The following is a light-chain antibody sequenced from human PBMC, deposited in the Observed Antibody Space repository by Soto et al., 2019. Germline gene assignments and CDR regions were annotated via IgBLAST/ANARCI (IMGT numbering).Light chain of an antibody. CDR2: DAF. V-gene: IGKV1-5*01. CDR1: QSISTW. J-gene: IGKJ1*01. CDR3: QQYNSFWT. Sequence: DIQMTQSPSILSASVGDRVTITCRASQSISTWLAWNQQKPGKAPKLLIYDAFYLERGVPSRFSGSGSGTEFTLTISSLQPDDLATYYCQQYNSFWTFGQGPKVAIK.